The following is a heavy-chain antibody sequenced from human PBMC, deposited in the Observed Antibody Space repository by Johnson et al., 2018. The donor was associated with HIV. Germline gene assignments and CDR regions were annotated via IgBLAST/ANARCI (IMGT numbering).Heavy chain of an antibody. J-gene: IGHJ3*01. D-gene: IGHD3-22*01. CDR2: ISYDGSNK. CDR3: ARDSPGGRYGSGYYSGAFDL. Sequence: VQLLESGGGVVQPGRSLRLSCAASGFTFSSYAMHWVRQAPGKGLEWVAVISYDGSNKYYADSVKGRFTISRDNSKNTLYLQMNSLRAEDTTVYYCARDSPGGRYGSGYYSGAFDLWGQGTMVTVSS. V-gene: IGHV3-30-3*01. CDR1: GFTFSSYA.